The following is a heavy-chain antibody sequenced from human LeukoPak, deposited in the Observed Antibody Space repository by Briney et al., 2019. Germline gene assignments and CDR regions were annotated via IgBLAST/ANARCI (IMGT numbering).Heavy chain of an antibody. CDR2: INAGNGNT. D-gene: IGHD6-19*01. Sequence: GASVKVSCKASGNTFTSYAMHWVRQAPGQRLEWMGWINAGNGNTKYPQKFQGRVTITRDTSASTAYMELSSLRSEDTAMYYCARSVEWLAPFDYWGQGTLVTVSS. CDR1: GNTFTSYA. V-gene: IGHV1-3*01. CDR3: ARSVEWLAPFDY. J-gene: IGHJ4*02.